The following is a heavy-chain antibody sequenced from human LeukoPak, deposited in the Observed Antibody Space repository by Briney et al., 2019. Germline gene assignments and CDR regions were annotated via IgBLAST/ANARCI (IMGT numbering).Heavy chain of an antibody. Sequence: KPSETLSLTCTVSGGSISSSSYYWSWIRQPPGKGLEWIGYLYYNGNTNYNPSLKSRVTISVDTSKNHFSLRLSSVTATDTAVYYCARNGGSYSFDFWGQGTLVTVSS. D-gene: IGHD1-26*01. CDR1: GGSISSSSYY. CDR2: LYYNGNT. CDR3: ARNGGSYSFDF. V-gene: IGHV4-61*03. J-gene: IGHJ4*02.